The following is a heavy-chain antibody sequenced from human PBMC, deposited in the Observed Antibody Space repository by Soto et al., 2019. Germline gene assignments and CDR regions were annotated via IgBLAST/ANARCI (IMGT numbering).Heavy chain of an antibody. V-gene: IGHV4-31*03. Sequence: SETLSLTCTVSGGSISSGGYYWSWIRQHPGKGLEWIGYIYYSGSTYYNPSLKSRVTISVDTSKNQFSLKLSSVTAADTAVYYCAREVDEVVGEDYWGQGTLVTVSS. D-gene: IGHD1-26*01. CDR3: AREVDEVVGEDY. J-gene: IGHJ4*02. CDR1: GGSISSGGYY. CDR2: IYYSGST.